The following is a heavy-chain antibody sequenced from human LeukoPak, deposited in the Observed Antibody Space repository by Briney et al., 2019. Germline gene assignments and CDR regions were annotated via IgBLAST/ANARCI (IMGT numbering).Heavy chain of an antibody. CDR2: INHSGST. CDR3: ARPMPGVSWYF. Sequence: PETLSLTCAVYGGSFSGYYWSWIRQPPGKGLEWIGEINHSGSTNYNPSLKSRVTISVDTSKNQFSLKLSSVTAADTAVYYCARPMPGVSWYFWGQGTLVTVSS. CDR1: GGSFSGYY. V-gene: IGHV4-34*01. J-gene: IGHJ4*02. D-gene: IGHD6-13*01.